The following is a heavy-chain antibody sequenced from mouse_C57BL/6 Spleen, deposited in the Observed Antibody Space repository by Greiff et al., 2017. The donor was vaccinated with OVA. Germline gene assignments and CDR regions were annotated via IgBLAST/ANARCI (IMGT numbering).Heavy chain of an antibody. CDR2: FYPGDGDT. D-gene: IGHD1-1*01. V-gene: IGHV1-82*01. CDR1: GYAFSSSW. J-gene: IGHJ3*01. Sequence: VQLVESGPELVKPGASVKISCKASGYAFSSSWMNWVKQRPGKGLEWIGRFYPGDGDTNYNGKFKGKATLTAGKSSSTAYMQLSSLTSEDSAVYFCARDYGSSPWFAYWGQGTLVTVSA. CDR3: ARDYGSSPWFAY.